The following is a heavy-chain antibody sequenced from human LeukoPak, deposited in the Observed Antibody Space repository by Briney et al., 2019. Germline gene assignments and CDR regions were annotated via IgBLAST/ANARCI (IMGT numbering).Heavy chain of an antibody. J-gene: IGHJ6*03. CDR3: ARGGYYYMDV. V-gene: IGHV4-39*07. CDR1: GGSINNNYYY. Sequence: PSETLSLTCTVSGGSINNNYYYWGWIRQPPGKGLEWIGSVYYSYTGSTFYNPSLKSRVTISVDTSKKQLSLKLSSVTAADTAVYYCARGGYYYMDVWGKGTTVTVSS. CDR2: VYYSYTGST.